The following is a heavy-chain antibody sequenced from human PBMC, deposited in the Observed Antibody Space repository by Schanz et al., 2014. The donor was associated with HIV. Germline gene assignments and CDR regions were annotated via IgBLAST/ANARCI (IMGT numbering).Heavy chain of an antibody. Sequence: QVQLVQSGAEVKKPGSSVKVSCKTSGGTFSSFAINLVRQAPGQGLEWIGGIIPVFSTSNYAQKFQGRVTVTADESTSTVYMELHSLRSDDTAIYYCSTAGGSGARRYSGVFEDWGQGTLVSVSS. CDR3: STAGGSGARRYSGVFED. V-gene: IGHV1-69*01. CDR2: IIPVFSTS. CDR1: GGTFSSFA. D-gene: IGHD3-9*01. J-gene: IGHJ4*02.